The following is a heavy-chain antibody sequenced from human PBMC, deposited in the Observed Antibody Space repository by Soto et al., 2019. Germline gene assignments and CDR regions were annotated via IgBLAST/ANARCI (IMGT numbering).Heavy chain of an antibody. CDR2: IIPHLGTA. J-gene: IGHJ6*02. D-gene: IGHD1-1*01. Sequence: AVKVSCKASGYSFTDYHIHWVRQAPGQRLEWMGEIIPHLGTANYAQKLQGRVTMTGDTSTSTVYMELRSLRSDDTAVYYCATVGLERPVGRYGMDVWGQGTTVTVSS. CDR1: GYSFTDYH. CDR3: ATVGLERPVGRYGMDV. V-gene: IGHV1-18*04.